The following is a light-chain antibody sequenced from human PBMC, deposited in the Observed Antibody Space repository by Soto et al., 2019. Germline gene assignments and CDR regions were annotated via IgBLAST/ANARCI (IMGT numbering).Light chain of an antibody. Sequence: EVVMTQSPATLSVSPGERATLSCRASQSVSSYLAWYQQKPGQAPRLLLYDASNRAPGSPARFSGSGSGTDFTLTISSLEPEDFAVYYCQQRSDWPLTFGGGTKVDIK. CDR1: QSVSSY. J-gene: IGKJ4*01. CDR3: QQRSDWPLT. CDR2: DAS. V-gene: IGKV3-11*01.